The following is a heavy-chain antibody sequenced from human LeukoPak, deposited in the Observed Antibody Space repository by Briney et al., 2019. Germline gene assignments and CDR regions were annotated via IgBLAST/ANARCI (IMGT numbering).Heavy chain of an antibody. CDR3: ARDPYSSGWYDI. CDR2: IIPILGIA. D-gene: IGHD6-19*01. V-gene: IGHV1-69*04. Sequence: SVKVSCKASGYTFTSYDINWVRQAPGQGLEWMGRIIPILGIANYAQKFQGRVTITADKSTSTAYMELSSLRSEDTAVYYCARDPYSSGWYDIWGQGTMVTVSS. CDR1: GYTFTSYD. J-gene: IGHJ3*02.